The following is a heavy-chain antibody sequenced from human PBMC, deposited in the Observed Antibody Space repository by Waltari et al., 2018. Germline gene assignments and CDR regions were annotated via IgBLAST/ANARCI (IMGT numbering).Heavy chain of an antibody. D-gene: IGHD3-10*01. Sequence: QVQLQESGPGLVKPSETLSLTCTVSGVSLSGYYWSWLRQPPVKGLEWIGSIYYSGTTNYNPSLKSRVTISVDTSKNQFSLKLTSVTAADTAVYYCARSVRGSTSSYDYYDYMDVWGKGTTVTVSS. J-gene: IGHJ6*03. CDR2: IYYSGTT. CDR3: ARSVRGSTSSYDYYDYMDV. CDR1: GVSLSGYY. V-gene: IGHV4-59*01.